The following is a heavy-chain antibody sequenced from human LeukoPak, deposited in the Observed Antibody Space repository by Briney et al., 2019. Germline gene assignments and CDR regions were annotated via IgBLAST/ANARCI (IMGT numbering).Heavy chain of an antibody. Sequence: GGSLKLSCAASGFTVSSNYMSWVRQAPGKGLDWVSVIYSGGSTYYADSVKGRFTISRDNSKNPLYLQLTSLRAEDTALYYCPRVRTRSYDYWGQGPLVRVPP. CDR1: GFTVSSNY. CDR3: PRVRTRSYDY. D-gene: IGHD6-6*01. V-gene: IGHV3-66*02. CDR2: IYSGGST. J-gene: IGHJ4*02.